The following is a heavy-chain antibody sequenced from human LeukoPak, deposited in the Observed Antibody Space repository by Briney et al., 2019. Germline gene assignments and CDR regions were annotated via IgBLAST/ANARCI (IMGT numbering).Heavy chain of an antibody. V-gene: IGHV3-30-3*01. CDR1: GFTFSSYA. Sequence: PGGSLRLSCAASGFTFSSYAMHWVRQAPGKGLEWVAVISYDGSNKYYADSVKGHFTISRDNSKNTLHLQMNSLRAEDTAIYYCAKDLIAYSYGHAGRSNFDYWGQGTLVTVSS. CDR3: AKDLIAYSYGHAGRSNFDY. CDR2: ISYDGSNK. J-gene: IGHJ4*02. D-gene: IGHD5-18*01.